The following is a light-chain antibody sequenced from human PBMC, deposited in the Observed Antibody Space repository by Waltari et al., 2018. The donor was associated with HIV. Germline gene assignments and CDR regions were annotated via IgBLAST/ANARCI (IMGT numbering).Light chain of an antibody. V-gene: IGLV2-8*01. CDR3: SSDAGSINVL. CDR2: EVS. Sequence: QSALTQPPSASGSPAQSVTISCTGTSRDVGGYNYVSWYQQHPGKAPKPLITEVSKRPSGVPDRFSGSKSGNTASLTGSGLQAEDEADYYCSSDAGSINVLFGGGTKLAVL. J-gene: IGLJ2*01. CDR1: SRDVGGYNY.